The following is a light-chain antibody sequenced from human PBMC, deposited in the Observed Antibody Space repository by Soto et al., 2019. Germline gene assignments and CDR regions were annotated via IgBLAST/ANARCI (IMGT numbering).Light chain of an antibody. Sequence: IGLTQSPGTLSLSPGERATLSCRASQTVSSNFLAWYQEKPGQGPRLLIYGASTRATGIPDRFSGSGSGTEFTLPISRLDPEDFAVYYCRQYGRSLEFAVGGGTKVEIK. CDR2: GAS. CDR1: QTVSSNF. J-gene: IGKJ4*01. CDR3: RQYGRSLEFA. V-gene: IGKV3-20*01.